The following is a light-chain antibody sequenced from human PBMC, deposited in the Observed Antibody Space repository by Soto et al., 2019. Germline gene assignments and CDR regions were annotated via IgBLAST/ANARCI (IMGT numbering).Light chain of an antibody. CDR2: GAS. V-gene: IGKV1D-13*01. CDR1: QSVGSA. Sequence: AIQMTQSPSSLSASVGDRVTISCRASQSVGSALGWYQQKTGKPPKVLIYGASNLDSGVPPRFSGSGSGTEFTLAISSLQSEDSATYYCQQYNNWPCTFGQGTKVDIK. J-gene: IGKJ1*01. CDR3: QQYNNWPCT.